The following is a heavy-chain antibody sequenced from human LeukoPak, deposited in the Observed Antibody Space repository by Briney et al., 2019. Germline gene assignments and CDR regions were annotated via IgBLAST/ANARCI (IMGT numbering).Heavy chain of an antibody. Sequence: PGGSLRLSCAASGFTFSSYGMHWVRQAPGKGLEWVAVISYDGSNKYYADSVKGRFTISRDNSKNTLYLQMNSLRAEDTAVYYCASNPEWELPFDYWGQGTLVTVSS. J-gene: IGHJ4*02. CDR1: GFTFSSYG. CDR3: ASNPEWELPFDY. V-gene: IGHV3-30*03. CDR2: ISYDGSNK. D-gene: IGHD1-26*01.